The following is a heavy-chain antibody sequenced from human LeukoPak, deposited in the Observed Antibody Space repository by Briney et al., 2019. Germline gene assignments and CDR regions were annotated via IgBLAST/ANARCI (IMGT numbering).Heavy chain of an antibody. Sequence: GGSLRLSCAASGFTFSTFGMHWVRQAPGKGLEWVAFIRYDGSDKFYADSVKGRFTISRDNSKNTLYLQMNSLRVEDTAVYYCRDPFDYWGQGTLVTVSS. D-gene: IGHD2/OR15-2a*01. J-gene: IGHJ4*02. CDR1: GFTFSTFG. CDR3: RDPFDY. V-gene: IGHV3-30*02. CDR2: IRYDGSDK.